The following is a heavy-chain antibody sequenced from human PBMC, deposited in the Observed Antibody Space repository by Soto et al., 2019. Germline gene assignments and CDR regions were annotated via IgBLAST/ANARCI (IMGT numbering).Heavy chain of an antibody. CDR3: ARENWFQDY. V-gene: IGHV3-7*03. CDR1: GFTFSSYA. D-gene: IGHD3-9*01. Sequence: SWGSLRLSCAASGFTFSSYAMSWVRQAPGKGLEWVANINVDGSETSYVGSVRGRFTISRDNAKTSLYLQMNSLGAEDTAVYYCARENWFQDYWGQGALVTVSS. J-gene: IGHJ4*02. CDR2: INVDGSET.